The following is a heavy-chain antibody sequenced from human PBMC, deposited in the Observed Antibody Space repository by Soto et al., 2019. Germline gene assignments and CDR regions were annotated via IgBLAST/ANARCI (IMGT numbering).Heavy chain of an antibody. V-gene: IGHV4-61*08. J-gene: IGHJ6*02. CDR3: ARSPNYYYYGFDV. CDR2: IYYSGST. CDR1: GGSVSSGDYF. Sequence: LPETLSLTCTVSGGSVSSGDYFWSWLRQSPGKRLEWIPYIYYSGSTNYNPPLKSRATISVDTSKSQVSLTLTSMTAADAALYYCARSPNYYYYGFDVWGQGTAVTVSS. D-gene: IGHD3-10*01.